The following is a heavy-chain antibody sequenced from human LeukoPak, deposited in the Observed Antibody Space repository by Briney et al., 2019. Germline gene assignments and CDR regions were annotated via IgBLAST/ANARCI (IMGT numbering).Heavy chain of an antibody. J-gene: IGHJ5*02. CDR3: IVFGDSNH. CDR1: GFTFSSYA. V-gene: IGHV3-23*01. CDR2: FDPYGGT. Sequence: GGSLRLSCAASGFTFSSYAMSWVRQAPRKGLEWVSGFDPYGGTFYADSVKGRFTVSRDTSKNTLYLQINSLSVDDTAVYYCIVFGDSNHWGQGTLVTVSS. D-gene: IGHD4-17*01.